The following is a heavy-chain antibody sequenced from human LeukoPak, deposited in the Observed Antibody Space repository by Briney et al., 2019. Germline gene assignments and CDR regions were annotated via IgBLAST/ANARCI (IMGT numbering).Heavy chain of an antibody. CDR1: GFTFSTYW. CDR3: ARGNVGALDY. V-gene: IGHV3-7*01. D-gene: IGHD1-26*01. Sequence: PGGSLRLSCVASGFTFSTYWMAWVRQAPGKGLEWVANMKQDGSARHYADSVKGRFSISRDNSKNSVYLQMDSLRAEDTALYYCARGNVGALDYWGHGTLVTVSS. J-gene: IGHJ4*01. CDR2: MKQDGSAR.